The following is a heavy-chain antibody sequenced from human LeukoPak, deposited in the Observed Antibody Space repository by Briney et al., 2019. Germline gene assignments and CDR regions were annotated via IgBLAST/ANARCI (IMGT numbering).Heavy chain of an antibody. CDR2: ISGSGGST. D-gene: IGHD6-13*01. CDR1: GFTFSSYA. V-gene: IGHV3-23*01. Sequence: PGGSLRLSCAASGFTFSSYAMSWVRQAPGKGLEWVSAISGSGGSTYYADSVKGRFTISRDNSKNTLYLQMNSLRAEDTAVYYCAKDRQAQQLALGGPGYWGQGTLVTVSS. CDR3: AKDRQAQQLALGGPGY. J-gene: IGHJ4*02.